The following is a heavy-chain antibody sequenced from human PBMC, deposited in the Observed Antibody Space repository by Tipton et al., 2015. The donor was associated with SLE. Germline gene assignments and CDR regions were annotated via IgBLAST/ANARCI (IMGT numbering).Heavy chain of an antibody. CDR2: IHPGDSDT. D-gene: IGHD2-2*01. V-gene: IGHV5-51*01. Sequence: QLVQSGAEMKKPGESLKISCKGSGYTFTTYWIGWVRQMPGEGLEWMGIIHPGDSDTTYGPSFQGQVTISADKSISTAYLQWSSLKASDTAMYYCARRGSSTSRCFDPWGQGTLVTVSS. CDR3: ARRGSSTSRCFDP. J-gene: IGHJ5*02. CDR1: GYTFTTYW.